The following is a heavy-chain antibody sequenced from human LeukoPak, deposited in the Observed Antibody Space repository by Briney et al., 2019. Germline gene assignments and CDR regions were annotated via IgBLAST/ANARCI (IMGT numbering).Heavy chain of an antibody. J-gene: IGHJ4*02. CDR3: ARGGKRGYVNC. CDR2: INPDTGGT. Sequence: ASVKVSCKASGYTFTDYYMHWVRQAPGQGLEWMGWINPDTGGTNYAQKFQGRVTMTRDTSVTTAYMELSRLTSDDTAVYYCARGGKRGYVNCWAQGTLVTVSS. CDR1: GYTFTDYY. D-gene: IGHD5-18*01. V-gene: IGHV1-2*02.